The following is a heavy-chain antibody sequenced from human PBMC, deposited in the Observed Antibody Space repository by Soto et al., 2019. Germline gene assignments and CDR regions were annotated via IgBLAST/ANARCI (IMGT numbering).Heavy chain of an antibody. CDR3: ARVYCSGGSCYGIDY. Sequence: GASVKVSCKASGYTFTNYGVSWVRQAPGQGLEWMGRIDPNNGATLYAQEFQGRLILTTDTSTSTVYMELSSLRSEDTAVYYCARVYCSGGSCYGIDYWGQGTLVTVSS. CDR1: GYTFTNYG. CDR2: IDPNNGAT. V-gene: IGHV1-18*01. J-gene: IGHJ4*02. D-gene: IGHD2-15*01.